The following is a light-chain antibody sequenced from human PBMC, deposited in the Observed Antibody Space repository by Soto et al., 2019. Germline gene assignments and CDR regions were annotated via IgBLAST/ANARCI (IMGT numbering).Light chain of an antibody. CDR2: DAS. V-gene: IGKV1-5*01. CDR3: KQYNSYSSWT. J-gene: IGKJ1*01. CDR1: QSLNSL. Sequence: DIQMTQSPSTLSASVGDRVTITCRASQSLNSLLAWYQQKPGRAPKLLIYDASTLESGVPSRFSGSGSGTEFTLTISSLQTDDFATYYCKQYNSYSSWTFGQGTKVEIK.